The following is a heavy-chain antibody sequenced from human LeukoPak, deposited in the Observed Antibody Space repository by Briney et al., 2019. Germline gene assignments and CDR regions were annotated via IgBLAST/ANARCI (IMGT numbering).Heavy chain of an antibody. D-gene: IGHD2-2*01. J-gene: IGHJ6*02. CDR2: IYYSGST. V-gene: IGHV4-59*01. CDR1: GGYISSYY. CDR3: ARGLVVPAAMPELDYYYYGMDV. Sequence: SETLSLTCTVSGGYISSYYWSWIGQPPGKGLEWIGYIYYSGSTNYNPPLKSRVTISVDTSKNRFSLELSSVTAADTAVYYCARGLVVPAAMPELDYYYYGMDVWGQGTTVTVSS.